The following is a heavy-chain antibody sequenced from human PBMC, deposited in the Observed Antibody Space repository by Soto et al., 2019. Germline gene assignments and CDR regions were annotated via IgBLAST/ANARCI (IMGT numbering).Heavy chain of an antibody. J-gene: IGHJ4*02. CDR2: ISYDGTNK. D-gene: IGHD6-19*01. V-gene: IGHV3-30*18. CDR1: GFTFSTYG. CDR3: AKQFGTGWYYFDH. Sequence: QVKLVQSGGGEVQPGRSLRLSCEASGFTFSTYGMHWVRQAPGKGLEWVALISYDGTNKYYGDSVKGRFTISRDNSKNTVYLQMNSLRAQDTAVYYCAKQFGTGWYYFDHWGQGTLVTVSS.